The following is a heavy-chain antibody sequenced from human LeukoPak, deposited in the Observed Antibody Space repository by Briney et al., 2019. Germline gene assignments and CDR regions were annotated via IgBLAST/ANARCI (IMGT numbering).Heavy chain of an antibody. CDR1: GFSFSSYW. Sequence: GGSLRLSCAASGFSFSSYWMHWVRQAPGKGLVWVSRVNTDGSITNYADSVKGRFTISRDNAKNTLYLQLNSLRAEDTALYYCAKGQLVDYGMDVWGQGTTVTVSS. V-gene: IGHV3-74*01. D-gene: IGHD6-13*01. J-gene: IGHJ6*02. CDR3: AKGQLVDYGMDV. CDR2: VNTDGSIT.